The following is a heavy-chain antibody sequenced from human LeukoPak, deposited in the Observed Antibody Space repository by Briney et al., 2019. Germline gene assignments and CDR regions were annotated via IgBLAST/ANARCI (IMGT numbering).Heavy chain of an antibody. D-gene: IGHD6-6*01. CDR1: GFTVSTNY. V-gene: IGHV3-53*01. Sequence: GGSLRLSCAASGFTVSTNYMSWVRQAPGKGLEWVSVIYSGGSTYYADSVKGRFTISRDNSKNTLYLQMNSLRAEDTAVYYCAKSGGSSSAKYYYYMDVWGKGTTVTVSS. J-gene: IGHJ6*03. CDR3: AKSGGSSSAKYYYYMDV. CDR2: IYSGGST.